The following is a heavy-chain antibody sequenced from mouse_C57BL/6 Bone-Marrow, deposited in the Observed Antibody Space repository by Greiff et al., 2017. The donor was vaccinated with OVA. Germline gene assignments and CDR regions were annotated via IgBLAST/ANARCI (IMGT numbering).Heavy chain of an antibody. D-gene: IGHD2-5*01. CDR3: ARHGTYYSNYGYFDY. J-gene: IGHJ2*01. V-gene: IGHV1-62-2*01. Sequence: QVQLKESGAELVKPGASVKLSCKASGYTFTEYTIHWVKQRSGQGLEWIGWFYPGSGSIKYNEKFKDKATLTADKSSSTVYMELSRLTSEVSAVYFCARHGTYYSNYGYFDYWGQGTTLTVSS. CDR1: GYTFTEYT. CDR2: FYPGSGSI.